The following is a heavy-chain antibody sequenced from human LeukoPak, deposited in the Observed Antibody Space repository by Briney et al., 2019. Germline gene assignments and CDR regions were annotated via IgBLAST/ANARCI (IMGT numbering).Heavy chain of an antibody. J-gene: IGHJ4*02. CDR1: GFTFSSYW. D-gene: IGHD6-19*01. CDR3: ARGRGSSGWFDY. CDR2: IYYTGST. Sequence: GSLRLSCAASGFTFSSYWMSWIRQPPGKGLEWIGYIYYTGSTNYNPSLKNRVTISLDTSKNQFSLRLTSVTAADTAVYYCARGRGSSGWFDYWGQGTLVTVSS. V-gene: IGHV4-59*01.